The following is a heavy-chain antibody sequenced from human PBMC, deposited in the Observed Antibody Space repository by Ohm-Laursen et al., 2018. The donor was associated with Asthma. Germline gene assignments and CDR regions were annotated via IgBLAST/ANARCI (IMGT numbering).Heavy chain of an antibody. CDR2: IHPNNGDT. D-gene: IGHD6-13*01. CDR3: ARDLGHISNWYTEYFQY. CDR1: GYPFTHYY. V-gene: IGHV1-2*06. Sequence: ASVKVSCKASGYPFTHYYLHWVRQAPGQGLEWMGRIHPNNGDTTYAQNFRGRVTFTRDTSIRIAYMELTSLSSDDTAVYFCARDLGHISNWYTEYFQYWGQGTLVTVSS. J-gene: IGHJ1*01.